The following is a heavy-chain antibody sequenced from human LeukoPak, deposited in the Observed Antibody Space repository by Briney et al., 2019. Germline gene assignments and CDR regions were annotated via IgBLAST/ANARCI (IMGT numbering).Heavy chain of an antibody. CDR2: ISGSGGST. Sequence: GGSLRLSCAASGFTFSSYAMSWVRQAPGKGLEWVSAISGSGGSTYYADSVKGRFTISRDNSKNTLYLQMNSLRAEDTAVYYCAKDPLDYGDYELNFDYWGQGTLVTVSS. J-gene: IGHJ4*02. CDR3: AKDPLDYGDYELNFDY. D-gene: IGHD4-17*01. V-gene: IGHV3-23*01. CDR1: GFTFSSYA.